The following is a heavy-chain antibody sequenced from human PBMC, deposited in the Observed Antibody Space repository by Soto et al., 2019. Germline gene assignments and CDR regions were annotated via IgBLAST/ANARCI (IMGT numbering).Heavy chain of an antibody. CDR3: ARAPLKPYCSGGSCYENRDWFDP. CDR1: GYPFTSYA. D-gene: IGHD2-15*01. J-gene: IGHJ5*02. V-gene: IGHV1-46*01. CDR2: INPSGGST. Sequence: DSVKVSCKASGYPFTSYAMHWVRQAPGQGLEWMGIINPSGGSTSYAQKFQGRVTMTRDTSTSTVYMELSSLRSEDTAVYYCARAPLKPYCSGGSCYENRDWFDPWGQGTLVTVSS.